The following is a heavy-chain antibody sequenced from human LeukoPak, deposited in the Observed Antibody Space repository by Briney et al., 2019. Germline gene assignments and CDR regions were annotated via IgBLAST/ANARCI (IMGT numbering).Heavy chain of an antibody. J-gene: IGHJ4*02. CDR3: ARHRGSYYFDY. CDR2: INQDGSEQ. Sequence: GGSLRLSCVASGLTFSSYWMSWVRQAPGKGLEWVANINQDGSEQYYVDSVKGRFTISRDNAKNSLYLQMNSLRAEDTALYYCARHRGSYYFDYWGQGTLVTVSS. D-gene: IGHD1-26*01. V-gene: IGHV3-7*01. CDR1: GLTFSSYW.